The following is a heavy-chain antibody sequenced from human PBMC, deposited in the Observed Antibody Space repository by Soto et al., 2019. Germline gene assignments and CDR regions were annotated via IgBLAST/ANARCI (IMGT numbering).Heavy chain of an antibody. J-gene: IGHJ4*02. CDR3: ARTPGKDKAMDH. V-gene: IGHV3-33*01. CDR1: GFTFSNFG. CDR2: IWHDGKNK. Sequence: VQVVESGGGVVQPGRSLRLSCAASGFTFSNFGMHWVRQAPGKGLEWVTVIWHDGKNKYSADSAKGRFTISRDNSKIALYLQMNSLRAEDTAVYYCARTPGKDKAMDHWGQGTLVTVSS.